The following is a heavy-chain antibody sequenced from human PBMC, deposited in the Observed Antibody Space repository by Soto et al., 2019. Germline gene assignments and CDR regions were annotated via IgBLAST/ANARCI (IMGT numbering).Heavy chain of an antibody. CDR2: ISGSAGDT. CDR1: GFTFSKYA. J-gene: IGHJ5*02. Sequence: SCAASGFTFSKYAMKWVRQAPGKGLEWVSAISGSAGDTYYAESVMGRFTISRDNSKNMLYLQLSRLRAEDTAMYYCAKDSASAGRDPWGQGTLVTVS. D-gene: IGHD6-13*01. V-gene: IGHV3-23*01. CDR3: AKDSASAGRDP.